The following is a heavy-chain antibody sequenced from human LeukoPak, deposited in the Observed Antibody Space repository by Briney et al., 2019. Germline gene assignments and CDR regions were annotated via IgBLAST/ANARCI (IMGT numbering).Heavy chain of an antibody. J-gene: IGHJ4*02. D-gene: IGHD2-2*01. Sequence: GGSLRLSCAASGFTFSSYSMNWVSQAPGKWLEWVSSISSSSSYIYYADSVKGRFTISRDNAKNSLYLQMNSLRAEDTAVYYCARSLMAGSSTSCYDYWGQGTLVTVSS. CDR2: ISSSSSYI. CDR1: GFTFSSYS. CDR3: ARSLMAGSSTSCYDY. V-gene: IGHV3-21*01.